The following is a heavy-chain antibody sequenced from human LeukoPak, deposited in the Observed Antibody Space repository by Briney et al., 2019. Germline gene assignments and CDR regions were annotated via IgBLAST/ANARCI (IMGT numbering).Heavy chain of an antibody. J-gene: IGHJ4*02. Sequence: QAGGSLRLSCAASGFTFTNYWMHWVRQAPGKGLVWVSRIDIDGTGTSYADSVKGRFTISRDNAKNTVSLQMNSPKAEDTAVYYCGTVFDHWGPGILVTVSS. V-gene: IGHV3-74*01. CDR3: GTVFDH. CDR1: GFTFTNYW. CDR2: IDIDGTGT.